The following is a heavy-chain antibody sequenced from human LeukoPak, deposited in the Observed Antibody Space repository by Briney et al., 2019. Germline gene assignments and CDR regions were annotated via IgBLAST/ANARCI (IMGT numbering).Heavy chain of an antibody. CDR1: GYSFTDYH. CDR2: INPNSGDT. Sequence: GASVKVSCKASGYSFTDYHIHWVRQAPGQGLEWVGWINPNSGDTLYAQKFQGRVTMTRDRSISTVYMELSSLRSEDTAVYCCARDNSVEDTAWWFDPWGQGTLVTVSS. CDR3: ARDNSVEDTAWWFDP. D-gene: IGHD4-23*01. J-gene: IGHJ5*02. V-gene: IGHV1-2*02.